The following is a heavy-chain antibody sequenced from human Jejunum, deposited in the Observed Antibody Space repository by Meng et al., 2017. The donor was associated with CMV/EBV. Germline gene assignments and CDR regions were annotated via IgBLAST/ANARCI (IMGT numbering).Heavy chain of an antibody. J-gene: IGHJ2*01. CDR1: GFSFCNFY. Sequence: QLVGSGGGFVKRGVSLILSCAATGFSFCNFYINWVRQAPGKGLELISSISGSGDNIYYADSVRGRFTISRDNAKNSLYLQMNSLRAEDTAVYYCAFRATQVLFDVWGRGTLVTVSS. CDR2: ISGSGDNI. V-gene: IGHV3-21*01. CDR3: AFRATQVLFDV. D-gene: IGHD1-1*01.